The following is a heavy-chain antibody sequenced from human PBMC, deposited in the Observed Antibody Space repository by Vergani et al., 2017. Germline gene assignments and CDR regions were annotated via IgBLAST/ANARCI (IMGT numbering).Heavy chain of an antibody. CDR1: GGTFSSYA. CDR2: IIPIFGTA. D-gene: IGHD3-22*01. V-gene: IGHV1-69*01. Sequence: QVQLVQSGAELKKPGSSVKVSCKASGGTFSSYAISWVRQAPGQGLEWMGGIIPIFGTANYAQQFQGRVTITADESTSTAYMELSSLRSEDPAVYYGARAGDSRRPWVYMDVWGKGTTVTVSS. CDR3: ARAGDSRRPWVYMDV. J-gene: IGHJ6*03.